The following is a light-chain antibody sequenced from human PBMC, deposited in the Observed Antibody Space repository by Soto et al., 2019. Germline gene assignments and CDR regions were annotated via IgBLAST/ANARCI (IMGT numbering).Light chain of an antibody. V-gene: IGLV2-14*01. J-gene: IGLJ1*01. Sequence: QSALTQPASVSGSPGQSITISCTGTSSDIGDYNSVSWYQQYPGKAPKLMIYEVSNRPSGVSKRFSGSKSGNTASLTISGLQPEDEADYYCCSYTGISTYVFGTGTKLTVL. CDR1: SSDIGDYNS. CDR3: CSYTGISTYV. CDR2: EVS.